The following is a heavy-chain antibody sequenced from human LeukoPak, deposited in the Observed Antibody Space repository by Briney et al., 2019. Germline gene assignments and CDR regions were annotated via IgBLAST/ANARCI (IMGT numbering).Heavy chain of an antibody. J-gene: IGHJ4*02. Sequence: GGSLRLSCAASGFTFSSYAMHWVRQAPGKGLEWVAVISYDGSNKYYADSVKGRFTISRDNSKNTLYLQMNSLRDEDTAVYYCARSSLGEAYSGSYYPPFDYWGQGTLVTVSS. D-gene: IGHD1-26*01. CDR2: ISYDGSNK. CDR3: ARSSLGEAYSGSYYPPFDY. CDR1: GFTFSSYA. V-gene: IGHV3-30-3*01.